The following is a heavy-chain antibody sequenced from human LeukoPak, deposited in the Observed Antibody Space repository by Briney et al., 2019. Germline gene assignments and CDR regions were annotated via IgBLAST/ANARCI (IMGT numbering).Heavy chain of an antibody. J-gene: IGHJ5*02. CDR1: GGSFSGYY. CDR2: INHSGST. D-gene: IGHD6-13*01. Sequence: PSKTLSLTCAVYGGSFSGYYWSWIRQPPGKGLEWIGEINHSGSTNYNPSLKSRVTISVDTSKNQFSLKLSSVTAADTAVYYCARGSSSWYWFDPWGQGTLVTVSS. V-gene: IGHV4-34*01. CDR3: ARGSSSWYWFDP.